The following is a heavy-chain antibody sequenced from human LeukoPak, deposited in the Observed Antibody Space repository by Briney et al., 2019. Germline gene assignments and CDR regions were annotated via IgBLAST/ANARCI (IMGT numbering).Heavy chain of an antibody. Sequence: GGSLRLSCAASGFTFSSHAMSWVRQAPGKGLEWVSAISGSGGSTYYADSVKGRFTISRDNSKNTLYLQMNSLRAEDTAVYYCAKFVGRPYYYGMDVWGQGTTVTVSS. CDR2: ISGSGGST. CDR3: AKFVGRPYYYGMDV. J-gene: IGHJ6*02. V-gene: IGHV3-23*01. D-gene: IGHD2-15*01. CDR1: GFTFSSHA.